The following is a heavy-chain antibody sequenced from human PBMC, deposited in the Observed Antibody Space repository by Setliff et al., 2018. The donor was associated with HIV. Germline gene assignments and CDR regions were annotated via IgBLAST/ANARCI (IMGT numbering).Heavy chain of an antibody. Sequence: KPSETLSLTCTVSAVSIGGYSWSWIRQSPGKGLEWIGSIYSTDTTNHNPSLESRVTISVDKSKNQFSLKLNSVTAADTAVYYSARHGTWNSQRFHFDYWGQGTPVTVSS. D-gene: IGHD1-7*01. CDR2: IYSTDTT. CDR3: ARHGTWNSQRFHFDY. V-gene: IGHV4-4*09. CDR1: AVSIGGYS. J-gene: IGHJ4*02.